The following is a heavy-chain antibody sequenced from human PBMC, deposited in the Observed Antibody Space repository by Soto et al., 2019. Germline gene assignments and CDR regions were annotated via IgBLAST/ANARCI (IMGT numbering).Heavy chain of an antibody. D-gene: IGHD3-10*01. CDR2: IIPILGIA. CDR3: ARGVSYYGSGSYTPSPRFDY. CDR1: GGTFSSYT. V-gene: IGHV1-69*02. Sequence: SVKVSCKASGGTFSSYTISWVRQAPGQGLEWMGRIIPILGIANYAQKFQGRVTITADKSTSTAYMELSSLRSEDTAVYYCARGVSYYGSGSYTPSPRFDYWGQGPLVTVSS. J-gene: IGHJ4*02.